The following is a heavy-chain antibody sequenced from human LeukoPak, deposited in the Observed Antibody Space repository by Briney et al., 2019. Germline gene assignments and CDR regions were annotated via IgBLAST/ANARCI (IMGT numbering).Heavy chain of an antibody. CDR3: ATATGSIAVAPFDP. J-gene: IGHJ5*02. Sequence: PGGSLRLSCVASEFTFSTYGMHWVRQAPGKGLEWVAVISYDCSNKYCADSVKGRFTISRDNSKNTLYLQMNSLRADDTAVYYCATATGSIAVAPFDPWGQGTLVTVSS. CDR2: ISYDCSNK. V-gene: IGHV3-30*03. D-gene: IGHD6-19*01. CDR1: EFTFSTYG.